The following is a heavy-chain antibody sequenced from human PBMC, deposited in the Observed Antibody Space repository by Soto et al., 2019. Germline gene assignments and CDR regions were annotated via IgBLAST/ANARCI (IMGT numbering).Heavy chain of an antibody. CDR3: TRHHPHHYDSSGYFDY. V-gene: IGHV4-39*01. D-gene: IGHD3-22*01. Sequence: QLQMQEPGPGLVKPSETLSLTCTVSDGSISTSSYYWGWIRQSPGKGLEWIGTIFYTGRTYYNPSRESRVTLSVDTSKNQFALHLTSVTAADTAGYYCTRHHPHHYDSSGYFDYWGQGTLVTVSS. J-gene: IGHJ4*02. CDR2: IFYTGRT. CDR1: DGSISTSSYY.